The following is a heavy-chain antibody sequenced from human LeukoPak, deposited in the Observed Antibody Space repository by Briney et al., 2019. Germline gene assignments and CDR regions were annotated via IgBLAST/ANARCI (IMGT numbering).Heavy chain of an antibody. CDR1: GFTFSSYG. D-gene: IGHD6-19*01. CDR3: ARVKIAVAGTTWAGFDY. J-gene: IGHJ4*02. CDR2: IRYDGSNK. V-gene: IGHV3-30*02. Sequence: GGSLRLSCAASGFTFSSYGMHWVRQAPGKGLEWVAFIRYDGSNKYYADSVKGRFTISRENAKNSLYLQMNSLRAGDTAVYYCARVKIAVAGTTWAGFDYWGQGTLVTVSS.